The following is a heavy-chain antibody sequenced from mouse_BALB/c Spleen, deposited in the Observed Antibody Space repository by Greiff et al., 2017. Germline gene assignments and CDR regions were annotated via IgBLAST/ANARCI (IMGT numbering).Heavy chain of an antibody. CDR3: TTSGGDY. CDR2: ISSGGSYT. CDR1: GFTFSSYT. J-gene: IGHJ4*01. Sequence: EVQGVESGGGLVKPGGSLKLSCAASGFTFSSYTMSWVRQTPEKRLEWVATISSGGSYTYYPDSVKGRFTISRDNAKNTLYLQMSSLKSEDTAMYYCTTSGGDYWGQGTSVTVSS. V-gene: IGHV5-6-4*01.